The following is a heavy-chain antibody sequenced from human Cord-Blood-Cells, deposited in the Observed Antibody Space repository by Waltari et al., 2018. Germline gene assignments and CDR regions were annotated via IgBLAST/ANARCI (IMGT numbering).Heavy chain of an antibody. CDR2: IKQDGSEK. CDR1: GFNFSSYW. J-gene: IGHJ4*02. CDR3: AREVYGSSFYDY. V-gene: IGHV3-7*01. D-gene: IGHD6-13*01. Sequence: EVQLVESGGGLVQPGGSLRRSCAASGFNFSSYWMSWVRQAPGKGLEWVVNIKQDGSEKYYVDSVKGRFTISRDNAKNSLYLQMNSLRAEDTAVYYCAREVYGSSFYDYWGQGTLVTVSS.